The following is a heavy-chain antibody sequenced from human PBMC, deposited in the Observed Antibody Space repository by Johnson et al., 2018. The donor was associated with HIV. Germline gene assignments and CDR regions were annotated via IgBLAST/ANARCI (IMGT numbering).Heavy chain of an antibody. V-gene: IGHV3-66*01. D-gene: IGHD6-19*01. CDR1: GFTVSSNY. CDR3: VSSGCQRCAFDI. J-gene: IGHJ3*02. CDR2: IYSGGKT. Sequence: VQLVESGGDLVQPGGSLRLSCAASGFTVSSNYMSWVRQAPGKGLEWFSVIYSGGKTYYADSVKGRFTISRDNSKNTLYLQMNSLKAEDTAVYYCVSSGCQRCAFDIWGQGTMVTVSS.